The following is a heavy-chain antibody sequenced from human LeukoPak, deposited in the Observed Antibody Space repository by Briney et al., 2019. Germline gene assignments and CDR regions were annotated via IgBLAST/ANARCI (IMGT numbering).Heavy chain of an antibody. CDR2: IIPIFGTA. J-gene: IGHJ4*02. Sequence: GASVKVSCKASEGTLSSYTITWVRQAPGQGLEWMGGIIPIFGTADYAQKFQGRVTITADESTSTAYMELSSLRSEDTAVYYCAIPGVSDYWGQGTLVTVSS. CDR1: EGTLSSYT. V-gene: IGHV1-69*13. CDR3: AIPGVSDY.